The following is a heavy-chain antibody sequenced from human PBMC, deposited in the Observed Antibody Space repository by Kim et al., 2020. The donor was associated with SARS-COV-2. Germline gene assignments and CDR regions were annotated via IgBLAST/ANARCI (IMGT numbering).Heavy chain of an antibody. CDR1: GGSISSGGYY. V-gene: IGHV4-31*03. CDR2: IYYSGST. J-gene: IGHJ6*02. CDR3: ARGRPQYSRGLIYYGMDV. Sequence: SETLSLTCTVSGGSISSGGYYWSWIRQHPGKGLEWIGYIYYSGSTYYNPSLKSRVTISVDTSKNQFSLKLSSVTAADTAVYYCARGRPQYSRGLIYYGMDVWGQGTTVTVSS. D-gene: IGHD4-4*01.